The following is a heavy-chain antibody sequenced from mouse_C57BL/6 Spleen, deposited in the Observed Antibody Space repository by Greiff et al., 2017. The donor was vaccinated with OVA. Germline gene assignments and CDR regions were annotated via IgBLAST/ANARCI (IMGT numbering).Heavy chain of an antibody. J-gene: IGHJ4*01. CDR3: TRTTMVTTDAMDY. V-gene: IGHV5-9-1*02. Sequence: EVMLVESGEGLVKPGGSLKLSCAASGFTFSSYAMSWVRQTPEKRLEWVAYISSGGDYIYYADTVKGRFTISRDNARNTLYLQMSSLKSEDTAMYYCTRTTMVTTDAMDYWGQGTSVTVSS. CDR2: ISSGGDYI. D-gene: IGHD2-2*01. CDR1: GFTFSSYA.